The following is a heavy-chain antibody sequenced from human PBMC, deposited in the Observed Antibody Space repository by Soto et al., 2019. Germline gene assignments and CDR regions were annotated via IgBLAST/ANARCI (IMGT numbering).Heavy chain of an antibody. J-gene: IGHJ5*02. V-gene: IGHV4-59*01. D-gene: IGHD3-10*01. CDR1: GGSISSYY. Sequence: SETLSLTXTVSGGSISSYYWSWIRQPPGKGLEWIGYIYYTGRTNCNPSLKSRVTMSVDTSKNQFSLRLSSVTAADTATYYCARDLTIGGFFDPWGQGTLVTVSS. CDR3: ARDLTIGGFFDP. CDR2: IYYTGRT.